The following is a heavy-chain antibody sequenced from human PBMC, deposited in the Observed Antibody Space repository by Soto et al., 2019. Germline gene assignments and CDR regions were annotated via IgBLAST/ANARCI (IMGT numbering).Heavy chain of an antibody. J-gene: IGHJ5*02. V-gene: IGHV1-24*01. CDR2: FDPEDGET. D-gene: IGHD2-15*01. CDR1: GYTLTELS. CDR3: AIAGYCSGGSCLNWFDP. Sequence: ASVKVSCKVSGYTLTELSMHWVRQAPGKGLEWMGGFDPEDGETIYAQKFQGRVTMTEDTSTDTAYMELSSLRSEDTAVYYCAIAGYCSGGSCLNWFDPWAREPWSPSPQ.